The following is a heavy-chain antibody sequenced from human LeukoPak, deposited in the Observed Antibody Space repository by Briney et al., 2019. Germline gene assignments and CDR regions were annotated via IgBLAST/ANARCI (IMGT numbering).Heavy chain of an antibody. CDR2: ISSSSSYI. Sequence: PGGSLRLSCAASGFTFSSYSMNWVRQAPGKGLEWVSSISSSSSYIYYADSVKGRFTISRDNAKNSLYLQMNSLRAEDTAVYYCARDGGYCSSTSCAVYFDYWGQGTLVTVSS. D-gene: IGHD2-2*01. J-gene: IGHJ4*02. V-gene: IGHV3-21*01. CDR3: ARDGGYCSSTSCAVYFDY. CDR1: GFTFSSYS.